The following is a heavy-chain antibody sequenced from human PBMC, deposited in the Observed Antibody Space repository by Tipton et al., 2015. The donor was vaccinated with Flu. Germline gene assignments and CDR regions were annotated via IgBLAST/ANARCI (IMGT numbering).Heavy chain of an antibody. V-gene: IGHV3-7*01. CDR1: GFAFSSYW. D-gene: IGHD2-2*01. J-gene: IGHJ4*02. CDR2: INEDGSTT. CDR3: ARTRGGYCTSSSCYADYFDY. Sequence: SLRLSCAASGFAFSSYWILWVRQAPGKGLEWVANINEDGSTTYYLGSVKGRFTISRDNARNSAFLEMNSLRAEDTAVYYCARTRGGYCTSSSCYADYFDYWGQGTLVTVSS.